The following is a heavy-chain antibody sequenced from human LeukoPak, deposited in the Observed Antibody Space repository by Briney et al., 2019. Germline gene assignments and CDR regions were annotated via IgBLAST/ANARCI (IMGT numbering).Heavy chain of an antibody. J-gene: IGHJ4*02. Sequence: GGSLRLSCAASGFTFSSYAMSWVRQAPGKGLEWVSAISGSGGSTYYADSVKGRFTIFRDNSKNTLYLQMNSLRAEDTAVYYCASRGYDSRDYWGQGTLVTVSS. V-gene: IGHV3-23*01. CDR3: ASRGYDSRDY. CDR1: GFTFSSYA. CDR2: ISGSGGST. D-gene: IGHD3-22*01.